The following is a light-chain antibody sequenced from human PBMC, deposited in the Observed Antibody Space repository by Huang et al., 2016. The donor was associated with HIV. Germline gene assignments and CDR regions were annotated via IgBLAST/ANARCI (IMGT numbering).Light chain of an antibody. J-gene: IGKJ2*01. V-gene: IGKV1-39*01. CDR3: QQSYATPRT. Sequence: DIQMTQFPTYLSASVGNRLSISCRASQTINKYLNWYQQKPGTAPKLLISAASSLQDGVPSRFSGSGSGTHFTLAINNLQPEDSATYYCQQSYATPRTFGQGTKLEI. CDR1: QTINKY. CDR2: AAS.